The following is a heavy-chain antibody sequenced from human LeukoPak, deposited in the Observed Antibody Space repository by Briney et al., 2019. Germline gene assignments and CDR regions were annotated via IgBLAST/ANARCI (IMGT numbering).Heavy chain of an antibody. CDR2: IIPIFGTA. Sequence: ASVKVSCKASGGTFSSYAISWVRQAPGQGLEWMGGIIPIFGTANYAQKFQGRVTITADESTSTAYMELSSLGSEDTAVYYCARPCSGGSCYPWELRGGVDNWFDPWGQGTLVTVSS. CDR3: ARPCSGGSCYPWELRGGVDNWFDP. CDR1: GGTFSSYA. V-gene: IGHV1-69*13. J-gene: IGHJ5*02. D-gene: IGHD2-15*01.